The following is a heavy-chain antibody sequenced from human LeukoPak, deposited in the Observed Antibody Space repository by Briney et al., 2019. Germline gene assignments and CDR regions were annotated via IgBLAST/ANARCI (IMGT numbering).Heavy chain of an antibody. Sequence: PSETLSLTCTVSGGSISSYYWSWIRQPPGKGLEWIGYIYYSGGTNYNPSLQSRVTISVDTSKNQLSLKLSSVTAADTAVYYCARNVMVRDNNWFDPWGQGTLVTVSS. D-gene: IGHD3-10*01. CDR3: ARNVMVRDNNWFDP. CDR2: IYYSGGT. J-gene: IGHJ5*02. CDR1: GGSISSYY. V-gene: IGHV4-59*08.